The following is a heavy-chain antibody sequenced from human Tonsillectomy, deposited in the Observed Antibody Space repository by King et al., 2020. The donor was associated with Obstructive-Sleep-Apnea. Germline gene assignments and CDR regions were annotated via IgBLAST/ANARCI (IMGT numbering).Heavy chain of an antibody. CDR2: IGGSGAST. J-gene: IGHJ4*02. CDR3: AKGPAQQLVPNYFDY. CDR1: VITFSSYA. Sequence: VQLVESGGGLVQPGRSLRLSCAASVITFSSYAMTWVRQAPGKGLEWVSVIGGSGASTYYADSVKGRFTISRDNSKNTLYLQMNSLRAEDTAVYYCAKGPAQQLVPNYFDYWGQGTLVTVSS. D-gene: IGHD6-13*01. V-gene: IGHV3-23*04.